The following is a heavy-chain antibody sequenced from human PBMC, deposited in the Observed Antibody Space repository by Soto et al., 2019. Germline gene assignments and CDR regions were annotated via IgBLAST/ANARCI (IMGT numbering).Heavy chain of an antibody. CDR3: ARQGDYDFWSGSPPPGLDP. Sequence: SETLSLTCTVSGGSISSSSYYWGWIRQPPGKGLEWIGSIYYSGSTYYNPSLKSRVTISVDTSKNQFSLKLSSVTAADTAVYYCARQGDYDFWSGSPPPGLDPWGQGTLVTVSS. CDR2: IYYSGST. J-gene: IGHJ5*02. V-gene: IGHV4-39*01. D-gene: IGHD3-3*01. CDR1: GGSISSSSYY.